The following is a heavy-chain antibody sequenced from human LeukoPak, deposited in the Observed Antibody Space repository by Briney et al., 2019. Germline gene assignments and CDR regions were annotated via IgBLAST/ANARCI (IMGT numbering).Heavy chain of an antibody. J-gene: IGHJ4*02. V-gene: IGHV3-30*18. Sequence: GRSLRLSCVASGLTFSDYGMLWVRQPPGKGLEWVAVISYDGRNEHYADSVKGRSTISRDNSKNTVFLQMNTLRTEDTAVYFCAKDKPINYWGQGTLVTVSS. CDR1: GLTFSDYG. CDR2: ISYDGRNE. D-gene: IGHD1-14*01. CDR3: AKDKPINY.